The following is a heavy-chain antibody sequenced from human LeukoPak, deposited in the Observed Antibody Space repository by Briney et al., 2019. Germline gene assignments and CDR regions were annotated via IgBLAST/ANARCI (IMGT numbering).Heavy chain of an antibody. CDR3: GRDYYGSGRANCDY. CDR2: ITPYNGKT. J-gene: IGHJ4*02. V-gene: IGHV1-18*01. D-gene: IGHD3-10*01. Sequence: ASVEVSCKASGYTFTSYGITWVRQAPGQGLEWMGWITPYNGKTSYAQKLQGRVTMTTDTSTSTAYMELRSLRSDDTAVYYCGRDYYGSGRANCDYWGQGTLVTVSS. CDR1: GYTFTSYG.